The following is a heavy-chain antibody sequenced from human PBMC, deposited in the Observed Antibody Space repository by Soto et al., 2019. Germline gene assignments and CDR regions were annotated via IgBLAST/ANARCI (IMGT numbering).Heavy chain of an antibody. CDR1: GGSLSGYY. V-gene: IGHV4-34*01. D-gene: IGHD6-13*01. J-gene: IGHJ6*02. CDR2: INHSGST. Sequence: PSETLSLTCAVYGGSLSGYYWSWIRQPPGKGLEWIGEINHSGSTNYNPSLKSRVTISVDTSKNQFSLKLSPVTAADTAVYYCARIIVGSSSWYRYYYYYGMDVWDQGTTVTVSS. CDR3: ARIIVGSSSWYRYYYYYGMDV.